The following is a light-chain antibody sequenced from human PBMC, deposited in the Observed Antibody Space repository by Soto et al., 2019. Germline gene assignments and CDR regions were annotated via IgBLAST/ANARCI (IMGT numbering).Light chain of an antibody. CDR1: QSIGNY. Sequence: TQSPSTLSASVGDRVTITCRASQSIGNYLAWYQQKPGQAPRLLIYATSNRATGIPARFSGSGSGTDFTLTISSLEPEDFAVYYCLQRSSWPFTFGPGTKVDIK. CDR2: ATS. CDR3: LQRSSWPFT. J-gene: IGKJ3*01. V-gene: IGKV3-11*01.